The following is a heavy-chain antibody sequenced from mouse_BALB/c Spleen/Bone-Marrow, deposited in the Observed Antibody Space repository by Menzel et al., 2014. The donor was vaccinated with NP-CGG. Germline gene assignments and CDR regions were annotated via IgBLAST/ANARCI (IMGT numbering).Heavy chain of an antibody. CDR3: ARHNYRYDDYAMDY. CDR1: EYEFPSHD. V-gene: IGHV5-2*01. Sequence: EVQVVESGGGLVQPGESLKHSCESNEYEFPSHDMSWVRKTPEKRLELVAAINSDGGSTYYPDTMERRFIISRDNTKKTLYLQMSSLRSEDTALYYCARHNYRYDDYAMDYWGQGTSVTVSS. CDR2: INSDGGST. D-gene: IGHD2-14*01. J-gene: IGHJ4*01.